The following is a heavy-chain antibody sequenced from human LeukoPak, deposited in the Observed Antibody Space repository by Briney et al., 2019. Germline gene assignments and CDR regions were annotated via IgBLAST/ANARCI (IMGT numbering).Heavy chain of an antibody. CDR2: IYYSGST. J-gene: IGHJ5*02. CDR1: GFTFSDHY. Sequence: GSLRLSCAASGFTFSDHYMDWDRQAPGKGLEWIGSIYYSGSTYYNPSLKSRVTISVDTSKNQFSLKLSSVTAADTAVYYCARFRSPRSWFDPWGQGTLVTVSS. CDR3: ARFRSPRSWFDP. V-gene: IGHV4-38-2*01.